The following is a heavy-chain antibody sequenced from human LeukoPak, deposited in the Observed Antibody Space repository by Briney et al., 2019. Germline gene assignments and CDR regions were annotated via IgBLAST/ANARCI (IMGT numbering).Heavy chain of an antibody. CDR1: GGSISSSSYY. V-gene: IGHV4-39*07. CDR3: SRETFYYGSGSYYNPLDS. D-gene: IGHD3-10*01. J-gene: IGHJ4*02. Sequence: SETLSLTCTVSGGSISSSSYYWGWIRQPPGKGLEWIGSIYHSGSTNYNPSLKSRVTISVDTSKNQFSLKLSSVTAADTAVYYCSRETFYYGSGSYYNPLDSWGQGTLVTVSS. CDR2: IYHSGST.